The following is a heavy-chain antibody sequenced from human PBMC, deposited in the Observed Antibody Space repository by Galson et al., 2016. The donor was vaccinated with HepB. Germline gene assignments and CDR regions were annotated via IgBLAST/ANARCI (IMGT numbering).Heavy chain of an antibody. CDR1: GDSVSSNIAA. Sequence: ISGDSVSSNIAAWNWIRQSPSRGLEWLGRTYYRSKWYNDYAESVKSRITINPDTSKNQFSLQLHSVTPDDTAFYYCAGEGASGYALDYWGQGTLVTVSS. V-gene: IGHV6-1*01. CDR3: AGEGASGYALDY. CDR2: TYYRSKWYN. D-gene: IGHD6-25*01. J-gene: IGHJ4*02.